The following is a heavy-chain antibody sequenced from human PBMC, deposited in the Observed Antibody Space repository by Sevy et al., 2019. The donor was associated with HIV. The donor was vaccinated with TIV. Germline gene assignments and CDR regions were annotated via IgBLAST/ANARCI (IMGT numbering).Heavy chain of an antibody. Sequence: GGSLRLSCAASGFIFSDYYMAWVRQAPGKGLEWISYVSRGGYTIYYADSVEGRFSISRDDAKDSLFLQMDSLRAEDTAFYYCARVAHYGDADWGFDYWGQGALVTVSS. D-gene: IGHD4-17*01. V-gene: IGHV3-11*01. CDR2: VSRGGYTI. CDR1: GFIFSDYY. J-gene: IGHJ4*02. CDR3: ARVAHYGDADWGFDY.